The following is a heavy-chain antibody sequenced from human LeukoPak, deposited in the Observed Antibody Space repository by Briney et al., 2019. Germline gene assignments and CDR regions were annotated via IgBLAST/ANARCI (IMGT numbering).Heavy chain of an antibody. CDR3: ARDVAAVAGTDFDY. D-gene: IGHD6-19*01. J-gene: IGHJ4*02. Sequence: SVTVSFKASGGTFSIYAISWVRQAPGQGLEWMGGIIPIFGTANYAQKFQGRVTITADESTSTAYMELSSLRSEDTAVYYCARDVAAVAGTDFDYWGQGTLVTVSS. CDR2: IIPIFGTA. V-gene: IGHV1-69*13. CDR1: GGTFSIYA.